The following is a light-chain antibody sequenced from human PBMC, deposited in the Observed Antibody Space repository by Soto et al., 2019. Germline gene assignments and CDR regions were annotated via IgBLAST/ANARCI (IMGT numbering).Light chain of an antibody. CDR3: SSYTTSTTRII. V-gene: IGLV2-14*01. Sequence: QSALTQPASVSGSPGQSITISCTGSGSDVGGYNHVSWYQQHPGKAPKLMIYEVSNRPSGVSNRFSGSKSGNTASLTISGLQAEDEADYYCSSYTTSTTRIIFGGGTKLTVL. J-gene: IGLJ2*01. CDR1: GSDVGGYNH. CDR2: EVS.